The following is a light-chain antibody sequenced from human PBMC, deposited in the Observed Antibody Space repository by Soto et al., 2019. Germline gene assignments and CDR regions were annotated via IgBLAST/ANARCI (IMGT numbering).Light chain of an antibody. CDR2: GAS. CDR1: QSVSRSY. CDR3: QQYCSSHPWT. V-gene: IGKV3-20*01. Sequence: EIVLTQSPGTLSLSPGERATLSCRASQSVSRSYLAWYQQKPGQAPRLLIYGASIRATGIPDRFSGSGSGTDFKLTINRLEPEDFAVYYCQQYCSSHPWTFGQGTKVEIK. J-gene: IGKJ1*01.